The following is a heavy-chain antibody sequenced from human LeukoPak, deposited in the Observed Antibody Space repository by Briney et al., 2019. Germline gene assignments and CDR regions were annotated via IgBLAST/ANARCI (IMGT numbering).Heavy chain of an antibody. CDR2: IYYSGST. CDR1: GFTFSSYW. CDR3: ARVGQVAVVTGFLDY. J-gene: IGHJ4*02. Sequence: GSLRLSCAASGFTFSSYWMSWVRQAPGKGLEWIGSIYYSGSTYYNPSLKSRVTISVDTSKNQFSLKLSSVTAADTAVYYCARVGQVAVVTGFLDYWGQGTLVTVSS. D-gene: IGHD4-23*01. V-gene: IGHV4-39*07.